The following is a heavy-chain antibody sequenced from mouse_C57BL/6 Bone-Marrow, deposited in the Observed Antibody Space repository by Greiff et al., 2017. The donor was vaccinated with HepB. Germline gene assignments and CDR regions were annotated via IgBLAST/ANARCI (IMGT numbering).Heavy chain of an antibody. CDR3: ARGNYYGSSPSWCFDV. J-gene: IGHJ1*03. Sequence: VKLQQPGAELVKPGASVKLSCKASGYTFTSYWMHWVKQRPGQGLEWIGMIHPNSGSTNYNEKFKSKATLTVDKSSSTAYMQLSSLTSEDSAVYYCARGNYYGSSPSWCFDVWGTGTTVTVSS. CDR1: GYTFTSYW. CDR2: IHPNSGST. V-gene: IGHV1-64*01. D-gene: IGHD1-1*01.